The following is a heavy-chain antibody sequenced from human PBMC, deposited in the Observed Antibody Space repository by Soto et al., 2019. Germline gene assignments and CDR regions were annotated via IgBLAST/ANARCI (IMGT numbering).Heavy chain of an antibody. J-gene: IGHJ4*02. CDR2: IKSDGSEI. Sequence: EVQLVESGGGLVQPGGSLRLSCAASGFTFSSYWMTWVRQAPGKGLEWVAIIKSDGSEIYYVGSVKGRFTISRDNAKNSLYLQMNSLRIEDTAVYYCARGIWQWHPASLYWGQGTLVTVSS. CDR1: GFTFSSYW. CDR3: ARGIWQWHPASLY. D-gene: IGHD6-19*01. V-gene: IGHV3-7*05.